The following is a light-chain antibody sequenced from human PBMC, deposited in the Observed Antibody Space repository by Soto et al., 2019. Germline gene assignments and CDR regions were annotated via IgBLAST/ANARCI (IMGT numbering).Light chain of an antibody. CDR3: QQRFSWPPWT. CDR1: EDVDIY. V-gene: IGKV3-11*01. Sequence: EVVLTQSPATLSLSPGGRATLSCRASEDVDIYLAWYQQRPGQAPSLLIYDTSKRAPGIPARFTGTGSGTDFTLSISSLEPEDFAVYYCQQRFSWPPWTFGQGTKVEIK. CDR2: DTS. J-gene: IGKJ1*01.